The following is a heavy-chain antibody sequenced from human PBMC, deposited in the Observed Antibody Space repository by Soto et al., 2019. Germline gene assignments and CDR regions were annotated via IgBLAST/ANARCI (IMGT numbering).Heavy chain of an antibody. CDR3: ARLFIVVVVAAKDNWLDP. V-gene: IGHV4-39*01. J-gene: IGHJ5*02. Sequence: PSETLSLTCTVSGTSISSSDYYWGWIRQPPGKGLEWITSINYTGMTYYNPSLKSRVTISVDTSKNQFSLNLSSVTAADTAVYYCARLFIVVVVAAKDNWLDPWGQGTLVTVSS. CDR1: GTSISSSDYY. D-gene: IGHD2-15*01. CDR2: INYTGMT.